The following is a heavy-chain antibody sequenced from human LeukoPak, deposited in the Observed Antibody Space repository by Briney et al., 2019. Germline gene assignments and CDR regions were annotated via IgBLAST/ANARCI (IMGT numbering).Heavy chain of an antibody. Sequence: PGESLKISCKGSGYSFTSYWIGWVRQMPGKGLEWMGSIYPGDSDTRYGPSFQGQVTLSADKSISTAYLQWSSLRTSDTAMYYCASATYSYGPLDYWGQGALVTVSS. CDR3: ASATYSYGPLDY. D-gene: IGHD5-18*01. CDR1: GYSFTSYW. CDR2: IYPGDSDT. J-gene: IGHJ4*02. V-gene: IGHV5-51*01.